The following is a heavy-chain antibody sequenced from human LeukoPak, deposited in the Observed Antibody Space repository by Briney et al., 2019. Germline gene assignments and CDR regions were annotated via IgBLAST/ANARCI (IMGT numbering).Heavy chain of an antibody. J-gene: IGHJ6*01. D-gene: IGHD3-10*01. Sequence: GRSLRLSCAASGFTFSSFAVDWVRQAPGRGLEYVSAISGNGGRTYYADSVKGRFTISRDNSKNTLYLQMGSLRAEDMAVYYCARWFYYASGSYGLHVWGRGTTVTVSS. CDR3: ARWFYYASGSYGLHV. CDR2: ISGNGGRT. V-gene: IGHV3-64*02. CDR1: GFTFSSFA.